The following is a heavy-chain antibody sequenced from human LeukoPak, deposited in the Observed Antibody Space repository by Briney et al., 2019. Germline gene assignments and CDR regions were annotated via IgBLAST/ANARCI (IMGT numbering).Heavy chain of an antibody. CDR3: ARRVSYLDY. CDR2: IYYSGST. Sequence: PSETLSLTCTVSGGSISSSSYYWAWIRQPPGKGLEWVGSIYYSGSTYYNPSLESRVTISVDTSKNQFSLKLRSVTAADTAIYYCARRVSYLDYWGQGTLVTVSS. CDR1: GGSISSSSYY. J-gene: IGHJ4*02. V-gene: IGHV4-39*01.